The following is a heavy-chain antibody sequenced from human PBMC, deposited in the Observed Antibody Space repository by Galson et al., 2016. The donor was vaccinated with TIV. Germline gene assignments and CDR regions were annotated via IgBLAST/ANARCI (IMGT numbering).Heavy chain of an antibody. Sequence: VKVSCKVSGYNFTDYYLHWMQQAPGKGFEWMGHVDPEDGQTKYAPKFQGRVTMSADTSTDTAYMELTSLRSEDTAIHFCTTVRLRGSGGMDVWGQGTTVIVSS. D-gene: IGHD2-8*01. V-gene: IGHV1-69-2*01. CDR3: TTVRLRGSGGMDV. CDR1: GYNFTDYY. CDR2: VDPEDGQT. J-gene: IGHJ6*02.